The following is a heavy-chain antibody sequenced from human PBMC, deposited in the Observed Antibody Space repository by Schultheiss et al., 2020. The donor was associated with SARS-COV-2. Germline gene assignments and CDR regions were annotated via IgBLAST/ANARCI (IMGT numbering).Heavy chain of an antibody. V-gene: IGHV3-21*01. Sequence: GGSLRLSCAASGFTFSSYNMHWVRQAPGKGLEFVASIRSSGRDIYYADSMQGRFTVSRDNANNSLYLQMNSLRAEDTAVYYCVRDRSWWTPYNCFDLWGRGTLVTVSS. D-gene: IGHD2-15*01. CDR3: VRDRSWWTPYNCFDL. CDR1: GFTFSSYN. CDR2: IRSSGRDI. J-gene: IGHJ5*02.